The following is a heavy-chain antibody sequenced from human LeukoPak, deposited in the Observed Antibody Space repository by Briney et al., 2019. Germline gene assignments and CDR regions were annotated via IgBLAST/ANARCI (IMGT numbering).Heavy chain of an antibody. D-gene: IGHD5-18*01. Sequence: SETLSLTFAVYGGSFSGYYWSWIRQPPGKGLEWIGEINHSGSTNYNPSLKSRVTMSLDTSKNQFSLRLSSVTAADTAFYYCARAGGYSSVIIDFWGQGTLVTVSS. CDR2: INHSGST. V-gene: IGHV4-34*01. CDR3: ARAGGYSSVIIDF. J-gene: IGHJ4*02. CDR1: GGSFSGYY.